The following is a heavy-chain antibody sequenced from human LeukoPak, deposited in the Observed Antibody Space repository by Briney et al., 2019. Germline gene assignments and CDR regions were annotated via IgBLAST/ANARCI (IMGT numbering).Heavy chain of an antibody. CDR3: ARDRGIAVAGTGFDP. CDR1: GFPFSNYW. Sequence: GGSQRLSCAASGFPFSNYWMSWVRQAPGKGLEWVANIKQDGGEKFYVDSVKGRFTISRDNSKNTLYLQMNSLRAEDTAVYYCARDRGIAVAGTGFDPWGQGTLVTVSS. V-gene: IGHV3-7*01. J-gene: IGHJ5*02. D-gene: IGHD6-19*01. CDR2: IKQDGGEK.